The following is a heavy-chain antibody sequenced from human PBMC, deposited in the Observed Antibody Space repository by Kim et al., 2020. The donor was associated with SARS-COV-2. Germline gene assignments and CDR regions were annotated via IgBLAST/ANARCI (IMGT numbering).Heavy chain of an antibody. V-gene: IGHV6-1*01. Sequence: DYAVSVKSRITINPDTSKNQFSLQLNSVTPEDTAVYYCARGGGLSENFDYWGQGTLVTVSS. D-gene: IGHD3-10*01. J-gene: IGHJ4*02. CDR3: ARGGGLSENFDY.